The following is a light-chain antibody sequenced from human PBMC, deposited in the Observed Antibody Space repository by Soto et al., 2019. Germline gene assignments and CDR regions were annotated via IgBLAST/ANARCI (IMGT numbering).Light chain of an antibody. J-gene: IGKJ2*01. CDR1: QSISSF. Sequence: DIPMTQSPSSLSASVGDRVTITCRASQSISSFLNWYQQKPGKAPKLLIFAASSLQSGVPPRFSGSGSGTDFTLTISSLQPEDFATYYCQQSYTTPPTFGQGTKLEIK. CDR3: QQSYTTPPT. V-gene: IGKV1-39*01. CDR2: AAS.